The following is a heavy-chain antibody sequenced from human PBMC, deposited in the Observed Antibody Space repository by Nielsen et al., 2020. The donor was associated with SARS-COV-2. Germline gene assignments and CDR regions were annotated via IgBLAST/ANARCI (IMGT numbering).Heavy chain of an antibody. CDR3: AKDIRSRYNSGWYCFDY. J-gene: IGHJ4*02. D-gene: IGHD6-19*01. CDR1: GFTFSHYG. V-gene: IGHV3-23*01. Sequence: GESLKISCAASGFTFSHYGMAWVRQAPGKGLEWLSTHGSDDSAHYADSVKGRFTISRDNSKNTLHLQMNSLRADDTAVYYCAKDIRSRYNSGWYCFDYWGRGTLV. CDR2: HGSDDSA.